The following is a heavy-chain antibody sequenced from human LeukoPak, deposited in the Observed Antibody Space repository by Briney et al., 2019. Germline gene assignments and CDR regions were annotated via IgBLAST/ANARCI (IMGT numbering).Heavy chain of an antibody. D-gene: IGHD2-15*01. J-gene: IGHJ4*02. CDR3: ARGYCSGGSCYPLLNYFDY. Sequence: GGSLRLSCAASGFTFSTYAMHWVRQAPGKGLEWVAIISYGGSKTDYSDSVKGRFTISRDNSKNTLYLQMNSLRAEDTAVYYCARGYCSGGSCYPLLNYFDYWGQGTLVTVSS. CDR1: GFTFSTYA. CDR2: ISYGGSKT. V-gene: IGHV3-30*07.